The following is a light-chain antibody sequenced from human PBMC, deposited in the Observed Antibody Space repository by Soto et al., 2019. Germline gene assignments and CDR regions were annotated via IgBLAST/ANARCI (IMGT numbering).Light chain of an antibody. CDR1: QSVSSNS. V-gene: IGKV3-20*01. Sequence: EIVLTQSPGTLSLSPGERATLSCRASQSVSSNSLGWYQQKPGQAPRLLMYGASSRATGIPDRFSGSGSGTDFTLTISRLEPEDFAVYYWQQYGSLVWTFGQGTKVEIE. CDR3: QQYGSLVWT. J-gene: IGKJ1*01. CDR2: GAS.